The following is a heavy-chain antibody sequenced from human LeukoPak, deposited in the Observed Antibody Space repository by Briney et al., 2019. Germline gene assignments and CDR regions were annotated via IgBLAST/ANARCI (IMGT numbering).Heavy chain of an antibody. CDR3: ARGDIVVLPAGIPHNWFDP. V-gene: IGHV1-2*02. CDR1: GYSFTGYY. CDR2: INPNSGGT. J-gene: IGHJ5*02. Sequence: ASVKVSCKASGYSFTGYYIHWLRQAPPQGLEWMGWINPNSGGTNYAQKFQGRVTMTRDTSISTAYMELSRLRSDDTAVYYCARGDIVVLPAGIPHNWFDPWGQGTLVTVSS. D-gene: IGHD2-2*02.